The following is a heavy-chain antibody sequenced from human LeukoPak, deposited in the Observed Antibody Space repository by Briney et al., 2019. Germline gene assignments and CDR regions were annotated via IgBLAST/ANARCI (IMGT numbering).Heavy chain of an antibody. D-gene: IGHD3-22*01. V-gene: IGHV3-20*04. CDR1: GFTFDDYG. CDR2: INWNGGST. J-gene: IGHJ5*02. CDR3: ARDPRPRITMIRGGWFDP. Sequence: PGGSLRLSCAASGFTFDDYGMSWVRQAPGKGLEWVSGINWNGGSTGYADSVKGRFTISRDNAKNSLYLQMNSLRAEDTALYYCARDPRPRITMIRGGWFDPWGQGTLVTVSS.